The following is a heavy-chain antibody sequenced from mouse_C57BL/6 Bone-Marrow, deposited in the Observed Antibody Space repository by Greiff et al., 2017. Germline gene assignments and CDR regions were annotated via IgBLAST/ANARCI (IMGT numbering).Heavy chain of an antibody. Sequence: QVQLQQPGAELVKPGASVKLSCKASGYTFTSYWMHWVKQRPGQGLEWIGMIHPNSGSTNYNEKFKSKATLTVDKSSNTAYMQLSSLTSEDSAVYYCARGFYYGYDGGFAYWGQGTLVTVSA. D-gene: IGHD2-2*01. CDR3: ARGFYYGYDGGFAY. J-gene: IGHJ3*01. CDR1: GYTFTSYW. V-gene: IGHV1-64*01. CDR2: IHPNSGST.